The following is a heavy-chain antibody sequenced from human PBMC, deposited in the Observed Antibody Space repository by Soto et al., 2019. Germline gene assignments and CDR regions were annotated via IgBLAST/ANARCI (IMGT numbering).Heavy chain of an antibody. V-gene: IGHV1-8*02. D-gene: IGHD2-8*02. J-gene: IGHJ4*02. CDR1: GYTFTSYD. Sequence: QVQLVQSGAEMKKPGASVKVSCKASGYTFTSYDINWVRQAAGQGPEWMGSVTPRNGDTAFAQKYQGRVTVPSNTSMSTVYMGLSNRGPDDTAVYYCARGGSYWARRHSFDSWGQGTLVTVSS. CDR2: VTPRNGDT. CDR3: ARGGSYWARRHSFDS.